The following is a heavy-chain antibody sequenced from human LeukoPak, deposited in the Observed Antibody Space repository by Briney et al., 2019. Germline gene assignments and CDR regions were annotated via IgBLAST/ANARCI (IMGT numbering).Heavy chain of an antibody. D-gene: IGHD5-18*01. V-gene: IGHV1-8*03. CDR2: MNPNSGNT. CDR3: ARGLRTAFPNRRLPNYYMDV. Sequence: ASVKVSCKASGYTFTSYDINWVRQATGQGLEWMGWMNPNSGNTGYAQKFQGRVTITRNTSISTAYMELSSLRSEDTAVYYCARGLRTAFPNRRLPNYYMDVWGKGTTVTISS. CDR1: GYTFTSYD. J-gene: IGHJ6*03.